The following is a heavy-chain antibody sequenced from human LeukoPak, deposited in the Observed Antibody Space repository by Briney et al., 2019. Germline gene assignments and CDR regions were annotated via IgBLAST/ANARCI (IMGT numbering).Heavy chain of an antibody. CDR2: ISGTGGGT. CDR3: ARVSTVWDGSDY. J-gene: IGHJ4*02. CDR1: GFTFSNYA. D-gene: IGHD1-26*01. V-gene: IGHV3-23*01. Sequence: GGSLRLSCAASGFTFSNYAMTWVRQAPGKGLEWVSGISGTGGGTHYTDSVKGRFTISRDNSKNTLYLQMNSLRAEDTAVYYCARVSTVWDGSDYWGQGTLVTVSS.